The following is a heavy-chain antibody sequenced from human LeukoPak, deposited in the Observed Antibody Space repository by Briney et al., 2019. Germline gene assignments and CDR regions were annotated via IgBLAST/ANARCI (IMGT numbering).Heavy chain of an antibody. CDR2: ISGSGGST. Sequence: GGSLRLSCAASGFTFVTYDMSWIRQAPGKGLEWVSGISGSGGSTYYAVSVKGRFTISRDNSKNTLYLQLHSLRAEDTAVYYCAKDLDQLWLWDYWGQGTLVTVSS. D-gene: IGHD6-19*01. CDR3: AKDLDQLWLWDY. V-gene: IGHV3-23*01. CDR1: GFTFVTYD. J-gene: IGHJ4*02.